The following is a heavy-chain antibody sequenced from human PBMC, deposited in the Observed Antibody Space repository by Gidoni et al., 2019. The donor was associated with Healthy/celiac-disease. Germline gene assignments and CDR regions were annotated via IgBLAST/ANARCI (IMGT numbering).Heavy chain of an antibody. J-gene: IGHJ3*02. D-gene: IGHD4-17*01. CDR3: ARATNYGDFPGVSDI. Sequence: QVQLVQSGPEVKKPGASVKVSCKAAGYTFTSYGISWVRQAPGQGLEWMGWISVYNGNANYAQKVQGRVTMTTDTSTSTAYMELRSLRSDDTAVYYCARATNYGDFPGVSDIWGQGTMVTVSS. CDR1: GYTFTSYG. CDR2: ISVYNGNA. V-gene: IGHV1-18*01.